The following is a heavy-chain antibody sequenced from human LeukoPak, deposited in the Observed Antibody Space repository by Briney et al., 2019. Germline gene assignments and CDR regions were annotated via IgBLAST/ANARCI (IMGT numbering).Heavy chain of an antibody. V-gene: IGHV3-7*01. J-gene: IGHJ6*03. Sequence: GGSLRLSCAASGFTFSSYAMSWVRQAPGKGLEWVANIKQDGSEKYYVDSVKGRFTISRDNAKNSLYLQMNGLRAEDTAVYYCARDYYYYMDVWGKGTTVTVSS. CDR1: GFTFSSYA. CDR2: IKQDGSEK. CDR3: ARDYYYYMDV.